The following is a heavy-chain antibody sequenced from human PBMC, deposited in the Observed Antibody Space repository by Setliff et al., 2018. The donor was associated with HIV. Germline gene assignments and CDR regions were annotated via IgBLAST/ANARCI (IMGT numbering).Heavy chain of an antibody. CDR3: ARHGYSSHVGAFDI. J-gene: IGHJ3*02. V-gene: IGHV4-59*05. CDR1: NGSINGYY. Sequence: KASETLSLTCSVSNGSINGYYWTWVRQAPGKGLEWIGSIYYSGSTYHNPSLKSRVTISVDTSKNQFSLKLSSVTAADTAVYYCARHGYSSHVGAFDIWGQGTMVTVSS. D-gene: IGHD6-13*01. CDR2: IYYSGST.